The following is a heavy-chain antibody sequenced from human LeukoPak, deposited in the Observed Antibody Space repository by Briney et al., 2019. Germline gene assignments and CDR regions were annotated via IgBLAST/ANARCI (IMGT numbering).Heavy chain of an antibody. Sequence: ASVKVSRKASGYSFTDYYIHWVRQAPGQGLEWMGRINPDSGGTNYAQKFQGRVTMTRDTSISTAYMELSRLISDDTAAYYCARGPYCSSTSCYNWFDPWGQGTLVTVSS. CDR1: GYSFTDYY. CDR2: INPDSGGT. CDR3: ARGPYCSSTSCYNWFDP. V-gene: IGHV1-2*06. D-gene: IGHD2-2*01. J-gene: IGHJ5*02.